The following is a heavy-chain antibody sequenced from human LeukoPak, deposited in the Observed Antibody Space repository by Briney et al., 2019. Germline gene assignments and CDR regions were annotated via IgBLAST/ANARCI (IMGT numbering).Heavy chain of an antibody. J-gene: IGHJ1*01. V-gene: IGHV1-24*01. CDR2: FDPEDGET. CDR3: ATITVVVVAARPVVAEYFQH. CDR1: GYTLTELS. D-gene: IGHD2-15*01. Sequence: ASVTVSCKVSGYTLTELSMHWVRQAPGKGLEWMGGFDPEDGETIYAQKFQGRVTMTEDTSTDTAYMELSSLRSEDTAVYYCATITVVVVAARPVVAEYFQHWGQGTLVTVSS.